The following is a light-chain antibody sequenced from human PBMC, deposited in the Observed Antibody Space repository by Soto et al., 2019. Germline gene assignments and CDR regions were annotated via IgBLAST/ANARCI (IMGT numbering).Light chain of an antibody. CDR1: QSISSY. J-gene: IGKJ5*01. V-gene: IGKV1-39*01. CDR3: QQSFNTPLA. CDR2: AAS. Sequence: DIQMTQSPSSLSASVGDRVNITCRASQSISSYVNWYQQKPGKAPRLLISAASTLQSGVPSRFSGGGSGTDFTLTISSLQPEDFATYYCQQSFNTPLAFGQGTRLEIE.